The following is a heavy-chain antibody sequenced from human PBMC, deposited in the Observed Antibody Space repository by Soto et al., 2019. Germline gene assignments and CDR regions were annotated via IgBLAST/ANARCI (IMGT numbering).Heavy chain of an antibody. Sequence: ETLCLTGTVSGGSISSSTYYWDWIRQPPGKGLEWIGAMYYTGNKNYNPSLESRVTMSVDTSKNQFSLKLSSVTPTDTAVYYCARRSSSSLGSLFDPWGRGILVTVSS. D-gene: IGHD6-6*01. CDR3: ARRSSSSLGSLFDP. V-gene: IGHV4-39*01. J-gene: IGHJ5*02. CDR1: GGSISSSTYY. CDR2: MYYTGNK.